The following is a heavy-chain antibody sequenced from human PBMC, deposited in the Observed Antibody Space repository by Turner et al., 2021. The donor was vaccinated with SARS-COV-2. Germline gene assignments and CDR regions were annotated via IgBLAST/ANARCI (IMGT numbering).Heavy chain of an antibody. V-gene: IGHV4-39*01. J-gene: IGHJ2*01. CDR3: ARRRGRDGYTRNWYFDL. Sequence: QVQLEESGPGLVKPSETQSLTCTVSGGTISSSTYHWGWIRQPPGKGLEWIGSIYYSGTTYYTPSLNSRVTISVDTSKNQFSLKLTSVTAIDTAVYYCARRRGRDGYTRNWYFDLWGRGTLVTVSS. D-gene: IGHD2-2*02. CDR1: GGTISSSTYH. CDR2: IYYSGTT.